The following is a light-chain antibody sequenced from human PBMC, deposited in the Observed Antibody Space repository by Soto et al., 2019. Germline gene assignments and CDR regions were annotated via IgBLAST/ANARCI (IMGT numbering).Light chain of an antibody. J-gene: IGKJ5*01. Sequence: EIVLTQSPGTLSLSPGERATLSCRASQSVSSSYLAWYQQKPGQAPRLLIYGVSSTATGIPDRFMGSGSGTDFTRTISRLEPEDFAVYYCQHYVNSPPSTFGQGTRLEIQ. CDR2: GVS. CDR1: QSVSSSY. CDR3: QHYVNSPPST. V-gene: IGKV3-20*01.